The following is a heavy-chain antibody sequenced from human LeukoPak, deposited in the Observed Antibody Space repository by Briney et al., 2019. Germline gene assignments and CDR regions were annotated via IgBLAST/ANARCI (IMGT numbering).Heavy chain of an antibody. CDR2: ISYDGSNK. D-gene: IGHD6-6*01. Sequence: GRSLRLSCAASGFTFSSYAMHWVRQAPGKGLEWVAVISYDGSNKYYADSVKGRFTISRDNSKNTLYLQMNSLRAEDTAVYYCARDLQGSAGIDYWGQGTLVTVSS. CDR3: ARDLQGSAGIDY. V-gene: IGHV3-30-3*01. CDR1: GFTFSSYA. J-gene: IGHJ4*02.